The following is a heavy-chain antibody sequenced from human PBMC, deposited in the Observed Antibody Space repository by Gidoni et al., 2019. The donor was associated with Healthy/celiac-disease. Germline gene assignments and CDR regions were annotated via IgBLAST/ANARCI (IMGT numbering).Heavy chain of an antibody. Sequence: QVQLVESGGGVVQPGRSLRLSCAASGFTFSSYGMHWVRQAPGTGLEWVAVISYDGSNKYYADSVKGRFTISRDNSKNTLYLQMNSLRAEDTAVYYCAKITRRRIIGAEQHWGQGTLVTVSS. D-gene: IGHD3-16*02. CDR1: GFTFSSYG. J-gene: IGHJ4*02. CDR3: AKITRRRIIGAEQH. CDR2: ISYDGSNK. V-gene: IGHV3-30*18.